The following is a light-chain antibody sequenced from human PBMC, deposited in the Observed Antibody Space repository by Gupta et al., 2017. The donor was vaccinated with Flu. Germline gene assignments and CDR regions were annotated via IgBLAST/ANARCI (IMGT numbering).Light chain of an antibody. V-gene: IGLV2-8*01. J-gene: IGLJ3*02. CDR3: SSYASSNQGV. CDR1: SSDVGGYNL. CDR2: EVS. Sequence: SHTGTSSDVGGYNLFCLHQPHAAKTHKLMIFEVSKRPAGPPDRFSASKAGNTTSLTVSVLEAEDEAEYYCSSYASSNQGVFGGGTKMTVL.